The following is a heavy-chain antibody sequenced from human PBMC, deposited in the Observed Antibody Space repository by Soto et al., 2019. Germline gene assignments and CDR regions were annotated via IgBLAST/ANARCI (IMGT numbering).Heavy chain of an antibody. CDR1: GFSLTTGGVG. D-gene: IGHD2-21*01. V-gene: IGHV2-5*01. CDR2: IYWNDDR. J-gene: IGHJ6*02. Sequence: QFTLKESGPTLVKPTQTLTLTCTFSGFSLTTGGVGVGWIRQPPGRSLEWLAVIYWNDDRRRSPSLENRLTITKDTSKNQVVLTMTNMDPVDTATYYCIYRRACWDYHGLDVWGQGTPVTVSS. CDR3: IYRRACWDYHGLDV.